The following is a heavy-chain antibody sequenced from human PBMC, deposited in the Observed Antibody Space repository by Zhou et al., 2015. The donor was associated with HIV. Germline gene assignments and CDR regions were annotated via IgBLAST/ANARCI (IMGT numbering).Heavy chain of an antibody. D-gene: IGHD3-22*01. CDR1: GGTFSSYT. CDR3: ASSYTLWDYDSSGYHYFDY. CDR2: IIPILGIA. V-gene: IGHV1-69*02. J-gene: IGHJ4*02. Sequence: QVQLVQSGAEVKKPGSSVKVSCKASGGTFSSYTISWVRQAPGQGLEWMGRIIPILGIANYAQKFQGRVTITADKSTSTAYMELSSLRSEDTAVYYCASSYTLWDYDSSGYHYFDYWGQGTLVTVSS.